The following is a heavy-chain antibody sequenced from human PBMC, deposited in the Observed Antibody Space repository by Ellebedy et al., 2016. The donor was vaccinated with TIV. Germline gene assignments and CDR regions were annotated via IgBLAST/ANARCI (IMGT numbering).Heavy chain of an antibody. D-gene: IGHD3-9*01. CDR2: IVGSGGTT. CDR3: AKYLTGWKVDY. V-gene: IGHV3-23*01. Sequence: GESLKISCAASGFTFSSYAMSWVRQAPGKGLEWVSAIVGSGGTTYYADSVKGRFTVSRDNSKNTLYLQMNSLIAEDTAVYYCAKYLTGWKVDYWGPGTLVTVSS. CDR1: GFTFSSYA. J-gene: IGHJ4*02.